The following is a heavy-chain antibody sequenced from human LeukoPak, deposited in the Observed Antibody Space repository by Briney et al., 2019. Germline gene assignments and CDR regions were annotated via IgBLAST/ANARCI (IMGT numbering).Heavy chain of an antibody. CDR2: VNPNSGNT. CDR3: ARDYGGNSGWFDP. CDR1: GYTFTSYG. Sequence: GASVKVSCKASGYTFTSYGISWVRQATGQGLEWLGWVNPNSGNTGYAQEFQGRVSITRNTSISTAYMELSSLRSEDTAVYYCARDYGGNSGWFDPWGQGTLVTVSS. J-gene: IGHJ5*02. D-gene: IGHD4-23*01. V-gene: IGHV1-8*03.